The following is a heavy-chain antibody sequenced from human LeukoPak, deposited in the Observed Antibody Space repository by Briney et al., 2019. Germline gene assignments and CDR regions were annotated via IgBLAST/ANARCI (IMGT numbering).Heavy chain of an antibody. J-gene: IGHJ4*02. CDR2: IIPIFGTA. CDR1: GGTFSSYA. Sequence: ASVKLSCKASGGTFSSYAISWVRQAPGHGLEWMGGIIPIFGTANYAPKFQGRVTITTDESTSTDYLELSSLRSEDTAVYCCARGCGEMASRFDYWGQGTLVTVSS. D-gene: IGHD5-24*01. V-gene: IGHV1-69*05. CDR3: ARGCGEMASRFDY.